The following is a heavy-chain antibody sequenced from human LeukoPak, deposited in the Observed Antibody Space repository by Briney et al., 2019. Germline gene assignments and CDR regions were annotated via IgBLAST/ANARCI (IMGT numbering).Heavy chain of an antibody. Sequence: SETLSLTCTVSGGSICDYYWSWIRQPPRKGLEWIGYLYYSGNTNYSPSLQSRVTISADTSKTQVYLKLRSVTAADTAVYYCVRDLWGAGGTQYWGQGILVSVSS. CDR2: LYYSGNT. CDR3: VRDLWGAGGTQY. J-gene: IGHJ4*02. CDR1: GGSICDYY. V-gene: IGHV4-59*01. D-gene: IGHD6-13*01.